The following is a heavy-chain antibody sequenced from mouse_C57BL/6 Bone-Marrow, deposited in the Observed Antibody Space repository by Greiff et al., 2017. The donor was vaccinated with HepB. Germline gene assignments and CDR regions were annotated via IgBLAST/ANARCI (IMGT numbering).Heavy chain of an antibody. V-gene: IGHV3-8*01. Sequence: EVKVEESGPGLAKPSQTLSLTCSVTGYSITSDYWNWIRKFPGNKLEYMGYISYSGSTYYNPSLKSRISITRDTSKNQYYLQLNSVTTEDTATYYCARYLYYYGSSYGGYFDVWGTGTTVTVSS. J-gene: IGHJ1*03. CDR3: ARYLYYYGSSYGGYFDV. CDR1: GYSITSDY. CDR2: ISYSGST. D-gene: IGHD1-1*01.